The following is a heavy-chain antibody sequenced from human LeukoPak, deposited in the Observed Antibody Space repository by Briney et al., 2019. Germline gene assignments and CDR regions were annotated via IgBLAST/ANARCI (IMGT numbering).Heavy chain of an antibody. V-gene: IGHV1-2*06. CDR1: GYTFTGYY. CDR2: INPNSGGT. J-gene: IGHJ4*02. Sequence: ASVEVSCKASGYTFTGYYMHWVRQAPGQGLEWMGRINPNSGGTNYAQKFQGRVTMTRDTSISTAYMELSRLRSDDTAVYYCAREGYYYDSSGYSDYWGQGTLVTVSS. CDR3: AREGYYYDSSGYSDY. D-gene: IGHD3-22*01.